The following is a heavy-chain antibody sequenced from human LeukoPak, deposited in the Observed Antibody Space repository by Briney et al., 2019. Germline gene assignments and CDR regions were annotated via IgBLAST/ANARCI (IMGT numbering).Heavy chain of an antibody. CDR2: ISGSGGST. CDR1: GFTFSTYA. V-gene: IGHV3-23*01. J-gene: IGHJ4*02. D-gene: IGHD2-15*01. CDR3: VKDRECSGGSCYFHY. Sequence: GGSLRLSCAASGFTFSTYAMSWVRQAPGKGLEWVSGISGSGGSTYHADSVKGRFTISRDNSKNTLYMQMNSLRAEDTAVYYCVKDRECSGGSCYFHYWGQGTLVTVSS.